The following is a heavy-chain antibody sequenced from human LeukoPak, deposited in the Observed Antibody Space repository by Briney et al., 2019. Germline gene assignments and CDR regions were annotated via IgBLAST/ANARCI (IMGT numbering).Heavy chain of an antibody. Sequence: GASVKVSCKASGGTFSSYAISWVRQAPGQGLEWMGGIIPIFGTANYAQKFRGRVTITADESASTAYMELSSLRSEDTAVYYCAREGHYYDSSGYYWDYWGQGTLVTVSS. D-gene: IGHD3-22*01. CDR3: AREGHYYDSSGYYWDY. CDR2: IIPIFGTA. V-gene: IGHV1-69*01. J-gene: IGHJ4*02. CDR1: GGTFSSYA.